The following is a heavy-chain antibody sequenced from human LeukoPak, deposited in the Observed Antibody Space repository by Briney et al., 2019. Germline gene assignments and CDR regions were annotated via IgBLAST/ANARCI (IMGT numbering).Heavy chain of an antibody. V-gene: IGHV3-21*01. CDR2: ISSSSSYI. D-gene: IGHD1-26*01. J-gene: IGHJ3*02. Sequence: GGSLRLSCAASGFTFSSYSMNWVRQAPGKGLEWVSSISSSSSYIYYADSVKGRFTISRDNAKNSLYLQMNSPRAEDTAVYYCARGIRELRDAFDIWGQGTMVTVSS. CDR1: GFTFSSYS. CDR3: ARGIRELRDAFDI.